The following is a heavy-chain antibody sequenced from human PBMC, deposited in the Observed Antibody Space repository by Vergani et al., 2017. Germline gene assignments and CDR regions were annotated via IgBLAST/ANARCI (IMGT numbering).Heavy chain of an antibody. CDR3: ARHATVEWLVKLGWIDP. V-gene: IGHV4-39*01. Sequence: QLQLQESGPGLVKPSATLSLTCSVSGASIRSSNYYWGWIRQPPGNGLEGIASIYYSGSTDYNPSLKSRVTISVDTSKNQFSLKRSSVTAAGTAVYFCARHATVEWLVKLGWIDPWGQGILVTVSS. CDR2: IYYSGST. D-gene: IGHD6-19*01. J-gene: IGHJ5*02. CDR1: GASIRSSNYY.